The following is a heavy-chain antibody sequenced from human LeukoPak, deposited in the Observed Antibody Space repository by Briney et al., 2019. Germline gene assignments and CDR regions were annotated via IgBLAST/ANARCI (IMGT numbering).Heavy chain of an antibody. CDR1: GFTFSTYA. V-gene: IGHV3-21*04. J-gene: IGHJ4*02. CDR2: ITKYDGRL. Sequence: GGSLRLSCAASGFTFSTYAMHWVRQAPGKGLEWLASITKYDGRLYYADSVRGRFTISRDTSQNELYLQMNSLRVDDSAIYYCAKDHSADGWPTFEYWGRGTLVTVSS. D-gene: IGHD5-24*01. CDR3: AKDHSADGWPTFEY.